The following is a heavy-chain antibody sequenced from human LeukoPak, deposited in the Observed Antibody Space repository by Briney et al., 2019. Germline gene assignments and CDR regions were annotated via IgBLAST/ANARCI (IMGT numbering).Heavy chain of an antibody. J-gene: IGHJ4*02. CDR1: GYTFTSYG. CDR3: ARDLYCSGGSCYSPTSGDY. D-gene: IGHD2-15*01. Sequence: ASVKVSCKASGYTFTSYGISWVRQAPGQGLEWMGWISAYNGNTNYAQKLQGRVTMTTDTSTSTAYMELRSLRSDDTAVYYCARDLYCSGGSCYSPTSGDYWGQGTLVTVSS. V-gene: IGHV1-18*01. CDR2: ISAYNGNT.